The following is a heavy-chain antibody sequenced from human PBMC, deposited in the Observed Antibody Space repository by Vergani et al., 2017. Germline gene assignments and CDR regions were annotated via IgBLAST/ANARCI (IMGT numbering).Heavy chain of an antibody. V-gene: IGHV1-46*03. CDR2: INPSGGST. Sequence: QVLLVQSGAEVKKPGASVRVSCKTSGYTFTNYYIHWVRQAPGQGLEWMGIINPSGGSTTYAQQFQGRLTMTRGTSTSTVYMDLSNLRSEDTAVEYCARTHGDILPPYPRRLDYWGQGTLVTVSS. CDR1: GYTFTNYY. CDR3: ARTHGDILPPYPRRLDY. J-gene: IGHJ4*02.